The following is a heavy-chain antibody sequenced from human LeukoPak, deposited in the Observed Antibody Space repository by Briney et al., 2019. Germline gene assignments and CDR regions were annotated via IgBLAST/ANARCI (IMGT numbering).Heavy chain of an antibody. CDR3: ARWAGAILTDY. J-gene: IGHJ4*02. V-gene: IGHV3-11*04. CDR2: TSSSGSSI. Sequence: GGSLRLSCAACGFTFSDYYMSWIRQAPGKGLEWVSYTSSSGSSISYADSVKGRFTISRDNAKNSLYLQMNSLRAEDTAVYYCARWAGAILTDYWGQGTLVTVSS. D-gene: IGHD1-26*01. CDR1: GFTFSDYY.